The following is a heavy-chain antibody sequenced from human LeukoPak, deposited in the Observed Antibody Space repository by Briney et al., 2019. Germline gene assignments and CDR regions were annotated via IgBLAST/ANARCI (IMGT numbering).Heavy chain of an antibody. CDR1: GYTFTSYG. Sequence: SVKVSCKASGYTFTSYGISWVRQAPGQGLEWMGGIIPIFGTANYAQKFQGRVTITTDESTSTAYMELSSLRSEDTAVYYCARGGEGNFDYWGQGTLVTVSS. CDR2: IIPIFGTA. V-gene: IGHV1-69*05. CDR3: ARGGEGNFDY. J-gene: IGHJ4*02. D-gene: IGHD3-10*01.